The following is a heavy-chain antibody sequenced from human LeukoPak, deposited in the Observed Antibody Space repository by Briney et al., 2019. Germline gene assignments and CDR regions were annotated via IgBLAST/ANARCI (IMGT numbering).Heavy chain of an antibody. CDR3: VRDVWGDRDGFFEF. V-gene: IGHV3-74*01. Sequence: GSLRLSCAASGFLFGSFWMHWVRQVPGKGLVWVARINNDGRSTSYAESVKGRFTISRDNAKNTLHLQMNGLRAEDTAIYYCVRDVWGDRDGFFEFWGQGALVTVSS. J-gene: IGHJ4*02. CDR2: INNDGRST. D-gene: IGHD5-24*01. CDR1: GFLFGSFW.